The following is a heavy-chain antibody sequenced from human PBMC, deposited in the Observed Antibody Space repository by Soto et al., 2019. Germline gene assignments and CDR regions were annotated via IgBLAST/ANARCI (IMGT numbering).Heavy chain of an antibody. CDR2: ISSGGDDT. D-gene: IGHD5-12*01. V-gene: IGHV3-30*18. Sequence: QVQLVESGGGVVQPGTTLRLSCVASEFNFNNYGMFWVRQAPGKGLEWLAIISSGGDDTHYKDSVKGRFTISRDNTKKMVYLQMSSLRTEDTAIYYCSKDAPAAKGGFWGQGTLVTVSS. CDR1: EFNFNNYG. J-gene: IGHJ4*02. CDR3: SKDAPAAKGGF.